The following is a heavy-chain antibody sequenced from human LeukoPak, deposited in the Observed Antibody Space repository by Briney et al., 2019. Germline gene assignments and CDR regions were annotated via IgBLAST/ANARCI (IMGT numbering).Heavy chain of an antibody. D-gene: IGHD3-10*01. CDR1: GFIFSSYG. V-gene: IGHV3-48*04. Sequence: GGSLRLSCAASGFIFSSYGVNWVRQAPGKGLEWVSYISGTGTTIYYADSVKGRFTISRDNAKYSLHLQMDSLRADDTAVYSCARGGLGSWTFDSWGQGTLVTVST. CDR3: ARGGLGSWTFDS. CDR2: ISGTGTTI. J-gene: IGHJ5*01.